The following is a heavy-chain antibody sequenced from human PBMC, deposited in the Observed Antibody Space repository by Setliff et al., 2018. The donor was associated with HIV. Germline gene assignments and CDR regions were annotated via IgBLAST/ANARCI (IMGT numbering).Heavy chain of an antibody. D-gene: IGHD2-2*01. Sequence: SVKVSCKASGSTFSTYLFTWVRQAPGQGFEWMGGIIPILGTEKYAQKFHGRVTLTADTSTNTAYVELRSLTSEDTAVYYCARDHQTMLWLDYWGQGTLVTVSS. CDR3: ARDHQTMLWLDY. V-gene: IGHV1-69*10. CDR1: GSTFSTYL. CDR2: IIPILGTE. J-gene: IGHJ4*02.